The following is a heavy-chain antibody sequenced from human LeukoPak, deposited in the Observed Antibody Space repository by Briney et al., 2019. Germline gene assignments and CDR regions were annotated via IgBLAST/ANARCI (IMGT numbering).Heavy chain of an antibody. V-gene: IGHV3-74*01. J-gene: IGHJ5*02. D-gene: IGHD3-16*01. CDR1: GFTFSSYW. CDR3: ARSWGVNWFDP. Sequence: GGSQRLSCAASGFTFSSYWMHWVRQAPGKGLVWVSRINSDGSSTSYADSVKGRFTISRDNAKNTLYLQMNSLRAEDTAVYYCARSWGVNWFDPWGQGTLVTVSS. CDR2: INSDGSST.